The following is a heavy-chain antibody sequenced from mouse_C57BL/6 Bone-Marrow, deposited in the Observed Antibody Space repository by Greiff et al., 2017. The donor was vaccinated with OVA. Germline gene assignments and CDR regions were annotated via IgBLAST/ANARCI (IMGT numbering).Heavy chain of an antibody. V-gene: IGHV6-3*01. Sequence: EVNLVESGGGLVQPGGSMKLSCVASGFTFSNYWMNWVRQSPEKGLEWVAQIRLKSDNYATHYAESVKGRFTISRDDSKSSVYLQMNNLRAEDTGIYYCTRITTRGYFDYWGQGTTLTVSS. J-gene: IGHJ2*01. CDR2: IRLKSDNYAT. D-gene: IGHD1-1*01. CDR3: TRITTRGYFDY. CDR1: GFTFSNYW.